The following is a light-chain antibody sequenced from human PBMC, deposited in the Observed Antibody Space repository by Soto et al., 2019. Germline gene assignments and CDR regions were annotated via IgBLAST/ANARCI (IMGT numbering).Light chain of an antibody. V-gene: IGKV3-20*01. CDR3: QKYNIAPWT. CDR2: GAS. CDR1: QSVSNNY. Sequence: EIVLTHSPGTLSLSPWEIATLSCRASQSVSNNYLAWYQQKPGQAPRLLIYGASNRATGIPDRFSGSGSGTDFTRTISSLQPEDVATYYCQKYNIAPWTFGQGTKVDIK. J-gene: IGKJ1*01.